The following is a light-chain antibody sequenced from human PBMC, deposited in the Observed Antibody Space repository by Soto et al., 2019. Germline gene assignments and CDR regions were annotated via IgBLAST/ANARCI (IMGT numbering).Light chain of an antibody. CDR1: SSNIGNNA. CDR2: YDD. J-gene: IGLJ2*01. Sequence: QSVLTQPPSVSDAPRQRVTISCSGSSSNIGNNAVNWYQQLPGKAPKLLIYYDDLLPSGVSDRFSGSKSGTSASLAISGLQSEDEADYYCAAWDYSLYGVVFGGGTKLTVL. V-gene: IGLV1-36*01. CDR3: AAWDYSLYGVV.